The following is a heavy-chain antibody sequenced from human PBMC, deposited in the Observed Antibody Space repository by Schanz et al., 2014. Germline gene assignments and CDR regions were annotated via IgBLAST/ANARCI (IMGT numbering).Heavy chain of an antibody. CDR3: ARAAAAVLSGNYYYGMDV. Sequence: DVQLVESGGGLVQPGGSLRLSCAASGFTFSSYSMNWVRQAPGKGLEWVSSIRSSSSNIYYADSVKGRFTISRDNAKNSLYLQMNSLRAEDSAVYYCARAAAAVLSGNYYYGMDVWGQGTTVTVSS. D-gene: IGHD6-13*01. CDR1: GFTFSSYS. CDR2: IRSSSSNI. J-gene: IGHJ6*02. V-gene: IGHV3-21*01.